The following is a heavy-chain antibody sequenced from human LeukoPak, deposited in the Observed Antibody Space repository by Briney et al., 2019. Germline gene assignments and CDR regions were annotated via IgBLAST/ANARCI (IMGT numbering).Heavy chain of an antibody. D-gene: IGHD3-22*01. J-gene: IGHJ4*02. CDR2: IKQDGSEK. CDR3: ARDYYDSSGYYHVGYFDY. V-gene: IGHV3-7*01. CDR1: GFTLSSYW. Sequence: GGSLRLSCAASGFTLSSYWMSWVRQAPGKGLEWVANIKQDGSEKYYVDSVKGRFTISRDNAKNSLYLQMNSLRAEDTAVYYCARDYYDSSGYYHVGYFDYWGQGTLVTVSS.